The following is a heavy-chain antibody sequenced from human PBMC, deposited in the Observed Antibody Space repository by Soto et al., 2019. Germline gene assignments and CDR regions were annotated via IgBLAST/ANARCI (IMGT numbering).Heavy chain of an antibody. J-gene: IGHJ6*02. CDR1: GFTFSSYA. CDR3: AKDREMATSTYYYYYGMDV. CDR2: ISGSAGST. V-gene: IGHV3-23*01. Sequence: GGSLRLSCAASGFTFSSYAMSWVRQAPGKGLEWVSAISGSAGSTYYADSVKGRFTISRDNSKNTLYLQMNSLRADDTAVYYCAKDREMATSTYYYYYGMDVWGQGTTVTVSS. D-gene: IGHD5-12*01.